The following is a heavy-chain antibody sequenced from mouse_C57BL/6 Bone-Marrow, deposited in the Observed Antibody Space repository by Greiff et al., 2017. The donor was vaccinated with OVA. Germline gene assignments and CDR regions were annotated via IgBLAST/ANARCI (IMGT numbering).Heavy chain of an antibody. D-gene: IGHD1-1*01. CDR1: GFSLTSYA. CDR3: ARTITTVVEGEWYFDV. Sequence: VQRVESGPGLVAPSQSLSITCTVSGFSLTSYAISWVRQPPGKGLEWLGVIWTGGGTNYNSALKSRLSISKDNSKSQVFLKMNSLQTDDTARYYWARTITTVVEGEWYFDVWGTGTTVTVSS. CDR2: IWTGGGT. V-gene: IGHV2-9-1*01. J-gene: IGHJ1*03.